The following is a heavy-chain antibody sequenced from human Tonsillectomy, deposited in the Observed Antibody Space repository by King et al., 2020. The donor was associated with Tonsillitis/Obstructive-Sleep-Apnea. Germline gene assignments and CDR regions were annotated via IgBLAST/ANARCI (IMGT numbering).Heavy chain of an antibody. CDR3: SRVSGCYYFDF. CDR2: TRNKASSYST. Sequence: EQLVQSGGGLVQPGGSLRLSCAASGFTFSDHYMDWVRQAPGKGLEWVGRTRNKASSYSTEYAASVKGRFTISRDDSKNSLYLQVNTLRTDDTAVYYCSRVSGCYYFDFWGQGTLVTVSS. V-gene: IGHV3-72*01. D-gene: IGHD3-10*01. CDR1: GFTFSDHY. J-gene: IGHJ4*02.